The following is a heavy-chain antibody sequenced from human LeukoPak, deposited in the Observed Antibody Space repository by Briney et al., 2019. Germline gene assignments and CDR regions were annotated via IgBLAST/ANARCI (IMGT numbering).Heavy chain of an antibody. D-gene: IGHD4-17*01. V-gene: IGHV3-11*01. J-gene: IGHJ4*02. CDR2: ITSSGTTI. CDR1: GFTLSDHY. CDR3: ARDPDYGDPY. Sequence: KPGGSLRLSCTVSGFTLSDHYMSWFRKSPGRGLEWISWITSSGTTIDYADSVKGRFTISRSNTKNSIYLQMNSLRAGDTAVYYCARDPDYGDPYWGQGTLVTVSS.